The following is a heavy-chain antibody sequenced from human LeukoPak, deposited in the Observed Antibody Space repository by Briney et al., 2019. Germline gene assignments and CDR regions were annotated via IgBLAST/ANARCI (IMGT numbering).Heavy chain of an antibody. J-gene: IGHJ4*02. CDR2: ISSSSSTI. CDR3: ANLFDY. Sequence: GGSLRLSCAVSGFTFSSYSMNWVRQAPGKGLEWVSYISSSSSTIYYADSVKGRFTISRDNAKNSLYLQMNSLRAEDTAVYYCANLFDYWGQGTLVTVSS. CDR1: GFTFSSYS. V-gene: IGHV3-48*04.